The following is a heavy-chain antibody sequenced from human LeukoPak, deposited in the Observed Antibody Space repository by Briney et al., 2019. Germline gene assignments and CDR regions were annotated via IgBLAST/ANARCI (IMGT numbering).Heavy chain of an antibody. V-gene: IGHV3-48*01. CDR3: VRSRLGGRGAFDI. J-gene: IGHJ3*02. D-gene: IGHD1-1*01. CDR2: VSSSSTTI. CDR1: KFTFRTYS. Sequence: GGSLRLSCVASKFTFRTYSLNWVRQAPGKGLEWVSYVSSSSTTIYYADSVKGRFTISRDNANTSLFLEMNSLRAEDTAVYYCVRSRLGGRGAFDIWGQGTVVTVSS.